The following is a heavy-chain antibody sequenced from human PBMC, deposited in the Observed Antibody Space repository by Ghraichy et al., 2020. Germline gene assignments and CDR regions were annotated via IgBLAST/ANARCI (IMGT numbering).Heavy chain of an antibody. CDR2: IYHSGST. J-gene: IGHJ4*02. D-gene: IGHD2-2*01. Sequence: SETLSLTCTVSGYSISSGYYWGWIRQPPGKGLEWIGSIYHSGSTYYNPSLKSRVTISVDTSKNQFSLKLSSVTAADTAVYYCARSFDIVVVGWGQGTLVTVSS. CDR3: ARSFDIVVVG. V-gene: IGHV4-38-2*02. CDR1: GYSISSGYY.